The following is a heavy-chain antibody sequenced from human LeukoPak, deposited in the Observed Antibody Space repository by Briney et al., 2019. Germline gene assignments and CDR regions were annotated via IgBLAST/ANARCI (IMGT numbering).Heavy chain of an antibody. Sequence: PSETLSLTCTVSGGSISSSSYYWGWIRQPPGKGLEWIGYIYYSGSTHYNPSLKSRVTISVDTSKNQFSLKLSSVTAADTAVYYCARSKDILTGYCFDYWGQGTLVTVSS. CDR3: ARSKDILTGYCFDY. J-gene: IGHJ4*02. V-gene: IGHV4-61*05. CDR1: GGSISSSSYY. D-gene: IGHD3-9*01. CDR2: IYYSGST.